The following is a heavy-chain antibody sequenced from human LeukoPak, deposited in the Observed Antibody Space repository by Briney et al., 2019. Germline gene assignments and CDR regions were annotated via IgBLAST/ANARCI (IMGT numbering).Heavy chain of an antibody. V-gene: IGHV1-24*01. D-gene: IGHD3-9*01. Sequence: ASVKVSCKASGYTFTSYGISWVRQAPGQGLEWMGGVDPEDGEAIFAQKFLGRVTLTEDTSTDTAYMEVSSLRSEDTAVYYCATGLPDYDILIGAFDVWGQGTMVTVSS. J-gene: IGHJ3*01. CDR1: GYTFTSYG. CDR2: VDPEDGEA. CDR3: ATGLPDYDILIGAFDV.